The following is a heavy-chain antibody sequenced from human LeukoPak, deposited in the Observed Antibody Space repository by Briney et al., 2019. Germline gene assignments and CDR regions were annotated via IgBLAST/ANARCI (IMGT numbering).Heavy chain of an antibody. V-gene: IGHV4-61*01. CDR1: GVSVSSGSYY. Sequence: ASETLSLTCTVSGVSVSSGSYYWSWIRQPPGKGLEWIGYIYYSGSTNYNPSLKSRVTISVDTSKNQFSLKLSSVTAADTAVYYCARSYRDPNFDYWGQGTLVTVSS. J-gene: IGHJ4*02. D-gene: IGHD1-26*01. CDR2: IYYSGST. CDR3: ARSYRDPNFDY.